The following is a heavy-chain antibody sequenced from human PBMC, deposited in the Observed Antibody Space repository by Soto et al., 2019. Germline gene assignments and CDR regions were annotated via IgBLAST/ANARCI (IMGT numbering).Heavy chain of an antibody. V-gene: IGHV1-8*02. CDR1: GYTFTDFD. CDR3: ARCKLATLTDF. Sequence: QVQLVQSGPEVKKPGAPVKISCQASGYTFTDFDINWVRQATGQGLEWMGWMNPNTGNTRYAQRFQGILIMTRDTYIRTVYMEMGSLTSEYTAVYYCARCKLATLTDFWGQGTLVTVSS. D-gene: IGHD3-9*01. CDR2: MNPNTGNT. J-gene: IGHJ4*02.